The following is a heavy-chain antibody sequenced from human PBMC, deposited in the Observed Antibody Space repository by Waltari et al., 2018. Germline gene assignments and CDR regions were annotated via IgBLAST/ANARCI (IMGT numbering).Heavy chain of an antibody. CDR3: ARHQGSSGYYPLGGYYYMDV. CDR1: GGTFSSYA. J-gene: IGHJ6*03. Sequence: QVQLVQSGAEVKKPGSSVKVSCKASGGTFSSYAISWVRQAPGQGLEWMGGVIPIFGTANYAQKFQGRVTITADKSTSTAYMELSSLRSEDTAVYYCARHQGSSGYYPLGGYYYMDVWGKGTTVTVSS. D-gene: IGHD3-22*01. CDR2: VIPIFGTA. V-gene: IGHV1-69*14.